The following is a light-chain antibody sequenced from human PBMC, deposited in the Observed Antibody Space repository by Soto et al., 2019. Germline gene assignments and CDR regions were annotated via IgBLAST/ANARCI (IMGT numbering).Light chain of an antibody. V-gene: IGLV1-40*01. J-gene: IGLJ3*02. CDR1: SSNIGAGFD. CDR2: GNS. CDR3: HSSYNSRSCSWV. Sequence: QSVLTQPPSVSGAPGQRVTISCTGSSSNIGAGFDVHWYHQIAGTAPKLIIYGNSNRPSGVPDRFSGSKSGTTASLAINGLRDEDEAHYYCHSSYNSRSCSWVFGGGTKLTVL.